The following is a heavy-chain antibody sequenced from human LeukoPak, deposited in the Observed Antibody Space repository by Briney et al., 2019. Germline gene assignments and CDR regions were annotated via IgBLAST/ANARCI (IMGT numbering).Heavy chain of an antibody. Sequence: ASVKVSCKASGYTFSGYYMHWVRQAPGRGLEWMGWINPNSGGTNYAQKFQGRVTMTRDTSISTAYMELSRLRSDDTAVYYCARLSSGSWFDPWGQGTLVTVSS. CDR3: ARLSSGSWFDP. J-gene: IGHJ5*02. D-gene: IGHD6-19*01. CDR2: INPNSGGT. V-gene: IGHV1-2*02. CDR1: GYTFSGYY.